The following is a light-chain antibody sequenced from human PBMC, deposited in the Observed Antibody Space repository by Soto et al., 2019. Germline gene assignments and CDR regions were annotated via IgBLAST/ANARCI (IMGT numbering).Light chain of an antibody. CDR1: KLGDKY. CDR2: QDH. CDR3: QAWDSSAAF. V-gene: IGLV3-1*01. J-gene: IGLJ2*01. Sequence: SYELTQPPSVSVSPGQTASITCSGDKLGDKYASWYQQKPGQSPVLVIYQDHQRPSGIPERFSGSISGNTATLTISGIQATDEGDYYCQAWDSSAAFFGGGTKVTVL.